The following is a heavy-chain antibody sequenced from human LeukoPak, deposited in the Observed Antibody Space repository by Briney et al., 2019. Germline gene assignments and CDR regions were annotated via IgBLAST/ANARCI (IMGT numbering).Heavy chain of an antibody. CDR1: GFTFSSYS. Sequence: GGSLRLSCAASGFTFSSYSVKWVRQPPGKGLGWVSSISSSSSYIYYADSVKGRFTISRDNAKNSLYLQMNSLRAEDTAVYYCARDKETPFDYWGQGTLVTVSS. V-gene: IGHV3-21*01. CDR2: ISSSSSYI. D-gene: IGHD2-15*01. J-gene: IGHJ4*02. CDR3: ARDKETPFDY.